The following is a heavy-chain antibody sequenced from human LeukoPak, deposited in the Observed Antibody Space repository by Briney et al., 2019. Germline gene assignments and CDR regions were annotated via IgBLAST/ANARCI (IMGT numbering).Heavy chain of an antibody. V-gene: IGHV1-8*01. CDR1: GYTFTSYD. D-gene: IGHD6-13*01. CDR3: AIHSSSWFVTFDY. Sequence: GASVKVSCKASGYTFTSYDISWVRQATGQGLEWMGWMNPNSGNTGYAQKFQGRVTMTRNTSISTAYMELSSLRSEDTAVYYCAIHSSSWFVTFDYWGQGTLVTVSS. CDR2: MNPNSGNT. J-gene: IGHJ4*02.